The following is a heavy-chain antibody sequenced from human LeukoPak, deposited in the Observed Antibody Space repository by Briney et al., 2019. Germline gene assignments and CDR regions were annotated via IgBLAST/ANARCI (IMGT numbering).Heavy chain of an antibody. J-gene: IGHJ4*02. V-gene: IGHV3-21*01. CDR2: VSFSSTYI. CDR3: ARQRLGYYLDS. CDR1: GFRFTDYT. Sequence: GGSLRLSSAAPGFRFTDYTMNWVCQAPGKGLEWGSSVSFSSTYIYYADSVKGRFTVSRDNTKNSLYLQMNSLGDGDTAVYYCARQRLGYYLDSWGQGTLVTVSS. D-gene: IGHD5-24*01.